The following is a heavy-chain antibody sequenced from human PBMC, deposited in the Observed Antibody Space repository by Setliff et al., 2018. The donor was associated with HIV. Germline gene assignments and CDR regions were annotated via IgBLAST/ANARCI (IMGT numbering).Heavy chain of an antibody. CDR2: IFPGGAT. D-gene: IGHD1-26*01. J-gene: IGHJ4*02. V-gene: IGHV4-59*12. CDR3: ARAVGLGLGAHFDY. CDR1: GVSISSYY. Sequence: SETLSLTCSVSGVSISSYYWSWIRHSPGKGLEWIGIIFPGGATNYNPSLTSRVTISVDNAKNSLYLQMDSLRAEDTAVYYCARAVGLGLGAHFDYWGQGALVTVSS.